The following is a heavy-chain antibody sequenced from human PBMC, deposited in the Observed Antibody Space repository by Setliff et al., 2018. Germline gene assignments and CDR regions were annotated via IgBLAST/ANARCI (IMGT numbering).Heavy chain of an antibody. CDR1: GGSISDNGYF. D-gene: IGHD6-19*01. Sequence: SETLSLTCTVPGGSISDNGYFWGWVRQPPGKGLEWIGHINRRGSTNFSPSLKSRVTISLDTSKNQFSLNLTSVTAADTAVYYCARASSGWYSAYYYYMDVWGKGTTVTVSS. J-gene: IGHJ6*03. CDR3: ARASSGWYSAYYYYMDV. CDR2: INRRGST. V-gene: IGHV4-39*07.